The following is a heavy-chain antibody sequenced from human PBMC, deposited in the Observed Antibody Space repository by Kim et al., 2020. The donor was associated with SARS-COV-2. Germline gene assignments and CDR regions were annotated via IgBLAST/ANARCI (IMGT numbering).Heavy chain of an antibody. V-gene: IGHV4-4*02. CDR2: IYHSGST. CDR1: GGSISSSNW. Sequence: SETLSLTCAVSGGSISSSNWWSWVRQPPGKGLEWIGEIYHSGSTNYNPSLKSRVTISVDKSKNQFSLKLSSVTAADTAVYYCARELYGGNKGGAFDIWGQGTMVTVSS. CDR3: ARELYGGNKGGAFDI. D-gene: IGHD2-15*01. J-gene: IGHJ3*02.